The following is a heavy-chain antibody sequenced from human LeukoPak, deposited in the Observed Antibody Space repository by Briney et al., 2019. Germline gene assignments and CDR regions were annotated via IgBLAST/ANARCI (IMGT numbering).Heavy chain of an antibody. CDR2: ISYSGST. Sequence: SETLSLTCTVSGGSISPYYWSWLRQPPGKGLEWIGYISYSGSTNYNPSLKTLRSRVTFSVDTSKNQFSLPLTSVTAADTAVYYCARLQGRGDNYLDFWGQGALVTVSS. CDR1: GGSISPYY. D-gene: IGHD7-27*01. J-gene: IGHJ4*02. CDR3: ARLQGRGDNYLDF. V-gene: IGHV4-59*08.